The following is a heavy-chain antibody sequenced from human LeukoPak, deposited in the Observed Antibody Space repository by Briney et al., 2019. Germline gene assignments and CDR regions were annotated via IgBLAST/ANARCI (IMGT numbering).Heavy chain of an antibody. Sequence: ASVKVSCKASGYTFTGYYMHWVRQAPGQGLEWMGRINTNSGGTNYAQKFQGRVTMTRDTSITTAYMELSRLRSDDTAVYYCARPDISGSGHFDYWGQGTLVTVSS. CDR3: ARPDISGSGHFDY. V-gene: IGHV1-2*06. CDR2: INTNSGGT. J-gene: IGHJ4*02. CDR1: GYTFTGYY. D-gene: IGHD2-15*01.